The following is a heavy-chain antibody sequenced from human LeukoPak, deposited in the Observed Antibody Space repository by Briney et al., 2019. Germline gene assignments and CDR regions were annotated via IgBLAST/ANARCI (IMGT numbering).Heavy chain of an antibody. Sequence: GESLRLSCAASGFTFTSYDMHWVRQAPGKGLEWVAFIRYDGSNKYYADSVKGRFTISRDNSKNTLYLQMNSLRAEDTAVYYCAKNQRGLVDCGGQGTLVTVSS. D-gene: IGHD6-19*01. CDR2: IRYDGSNK. J-gene: IGHJ4*02. V-gene: IGHV3-30*02. CDR1: GFTFTSYD. CDR3: AKNQRGLVDC.